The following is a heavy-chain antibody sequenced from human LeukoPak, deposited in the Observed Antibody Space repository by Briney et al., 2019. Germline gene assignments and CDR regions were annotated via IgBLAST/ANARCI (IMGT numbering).Heavy chain of an antibody. V-gene: IGHV1-24*01. CDR3: ATTRRFWSGNYYYYYMDV. CDR1: GDTLTELS. Sequence: ASVKVSCKVSGDTLTELSMHWVRQAPGKGLEWMGGFDPEDGETIYAQKFQGRVTMTEDTSTDTAYMELSSLRSEDTAVYYCATTRRFWSGNYYYYYMDVWGKGTTVTVSS. D-gene: IGHD3-3*01. J-gene: IGHJ6*03. CDR2: FDPEDGET.